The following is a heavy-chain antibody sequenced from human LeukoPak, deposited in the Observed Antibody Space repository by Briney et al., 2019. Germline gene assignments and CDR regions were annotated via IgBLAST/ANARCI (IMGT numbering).Heavy chain of an antibody. CDR1: GYTFTGYY. CDR3: ARAKAEVVVVPAAIFGWFDP. J-gene: IGHJ5*02. D-gene: IGHD2-2*01. CDR2: INPNSGGT. Sequence: GASVKVSCKASGYTFTGYYMHWVRQAPGQGLEWMGWINPNSGGTNYAQEFQGRVTMTRDTSISTAYMELSRLRSDDTAVYYCARAKAEVVVVPAAIFGWFDPWGQGTLVTVSS. V-gene: IGHV1-2*02.